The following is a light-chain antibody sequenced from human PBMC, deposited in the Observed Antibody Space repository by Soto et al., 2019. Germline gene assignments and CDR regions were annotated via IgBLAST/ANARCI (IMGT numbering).Light chain of an antibody. J-gene: IGKJ1*01. CDR3: QQYNNWWT. CDR1: QSVSSN. CDR2: GAS. Sequence: EIVMTQSPATLSVSPGERATLSCRASQSVSSNLAWYQQKPGQAPRLLIYGASTRATGIPARFSGSGSGTELTLTISSLQSEDFAVYYCQQYNNWWTFGQCTKGDIK. V-gene: IGKV3-15*01.